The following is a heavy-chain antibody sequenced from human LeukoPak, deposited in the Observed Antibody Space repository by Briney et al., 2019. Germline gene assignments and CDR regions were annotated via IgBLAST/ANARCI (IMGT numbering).Heavy chain of an antibody. CDR3: ARGDDYYDSSGYFSHYFDY. Sequence: SETLSLTCAVYGGSFSGYYWSWIRQPPGKGLEWIGEINHSGSTNYNPSLKSRVTISVDTSKNQFSLKLSSVTAADTAVYYCARGDDYYDSSGYFSHYFDYWGQGTLVTVSS. D-gene: IGHD3-22*01. J-gene: IGHJ4*02. CDR2: INHSGST. V-gene: IGHV4-34*01. CDR1: GGSFSGYY.